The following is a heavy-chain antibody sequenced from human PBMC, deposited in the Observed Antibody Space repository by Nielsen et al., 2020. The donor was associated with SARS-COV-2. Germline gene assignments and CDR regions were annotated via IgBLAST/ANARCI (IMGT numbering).Heavy chain of an antibody. CDR3: ARDRPHAAFLDV. V-gene: IGHV4-61*02. CDR2: IYTSGST. Sequence: SETLSLTCAVSGGSISSGGYSWSWIWQPAGKGLEWIGRIYTSGSTNYNPSLKSRVTISVDTSKNQFSLKLSSVTAADTAVYYCARDRPHAAFLDVWGQGTTVTVSS. D-gene: IGHD6-6*01. CDR1: GGSISSGGYS. J-gene: IGHJ6*02.